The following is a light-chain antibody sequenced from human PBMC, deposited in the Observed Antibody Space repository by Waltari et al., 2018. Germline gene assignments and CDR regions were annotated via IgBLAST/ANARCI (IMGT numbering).Light chain of an antibody. Sequence: QSVLTQPPSVSGAPGQRVTISCTGSSSNIGAGYDVHWYQQLPGTAPKLLIDHNNNRPSGVPDRFAGAKSGTSASLAITGLQAEDEADYYCQSYDGSLSGAVFGGGTQLTVL. V-gene: IGLV1-40*01. J-gene: IGLJ7*01. CDR3: QSYDGSLSGAV. CDR1: SSNIGAGYD. CDR2: HNN.